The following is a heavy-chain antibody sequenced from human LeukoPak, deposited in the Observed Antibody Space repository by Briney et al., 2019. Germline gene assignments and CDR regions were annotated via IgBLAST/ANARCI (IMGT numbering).Heavy chain of an antibody. CDR3: ARYTYYYDSSGRFDY. V-gene: IGHV4-30-2*01. CDR2: IYHSGST. Sequence: SETLSLTCAVYGGSFSGYSWSWIRQPPGKGLEWIGYIYHSGSTYYNPSLKSRVTISVDRSKNQFSLKLSSVTAADTAVYYCARYTYYYDSSGRFDYWGQGALVTVSS. D-gene: IGHD3-22*01. J-gene: IGHJ4*02. CDR1: GGSFSGYS.